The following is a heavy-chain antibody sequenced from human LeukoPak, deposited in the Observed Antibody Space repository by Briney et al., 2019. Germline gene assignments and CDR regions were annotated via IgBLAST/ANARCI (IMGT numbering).Heavy chain of an antibody. CDR1: GFTLSNYA. Sequence: GGSLRLSCAASGFTLSNYAMSWVRQAPGKGPEWVAGISYSSGSIYYSDSVKGRFTISRDNSKNTLYLQMNSLRADDTAVYYYAKDVLRLNYGYFDLWGRGTLVSVSS. CDR3: AKDVLRLNYGYFDL. D-gene: IGHD2-21*02. J-gene: IGHJ2*01. V-gene: IGHV3-23*01. CDR2: ISYSSGSI.